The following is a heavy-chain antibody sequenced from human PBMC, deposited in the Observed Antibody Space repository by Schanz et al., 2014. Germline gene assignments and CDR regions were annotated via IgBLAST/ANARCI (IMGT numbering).Heavy chain of an antibody. Sequence: QVQLVQSGAEVKKPGASVKVSCKASGYTFTSHGISWVRQAPGQGLEWMGWITAYNGDTNYALKLQGKVTMTTDTSTSTAYMELRSLRSDGTAVYYCARGGYSSGWYDRDIAHFDYWGQGTLVNVSS. D-gene: IGHD6-19*01. CDR1: GYTFTSHG. V-gene: IGHV1-18*01. J-gene: IGHJ4*02. CDR3: ARGGYSSGWYDRDIAHFDY. CDR2: ITAYNGDT.